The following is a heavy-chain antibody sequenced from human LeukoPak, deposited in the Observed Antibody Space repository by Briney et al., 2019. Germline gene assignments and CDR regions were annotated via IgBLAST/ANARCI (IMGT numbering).Heavy chain of an antibody. CDR1: GGTFSSYA. D-gene: IGHD5-24*01. J-gene: IGHJ4*02. V-gene: IGHV1-69*04. CDR3: ARDRDGYNMYDY. CDR2: IIPIFGIA. Sequence: ASVKVSCKASGGTFSSYAISWVRQAPGEGLEWMGRIIPIFGIANYAQKFQGRVTITADKSTSTAYMELSSLRSEDTAVYYCARDRDGYNMYDYWGQGTLVTVSS.